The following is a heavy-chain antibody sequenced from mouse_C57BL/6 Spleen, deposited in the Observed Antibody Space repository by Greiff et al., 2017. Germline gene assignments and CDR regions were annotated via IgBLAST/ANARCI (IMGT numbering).Heavy chain of an antibody. V-gene: IGHV1-82*01. J-gene: IGHJ1*03. CDR2: IYPGDGDT. CDR1: GYAFSSSW. D-gene: IGHD1-1*01. Sequence: VQLQQSGPELVKPGPSVKISCKASGYAFSSSWMNWVKQRPGKGLEWIGRIYPGDGDTNYNGKFKGKATLTADKSSSTAYMQLSSLTSEDSAVYFCAREGITKWYFDVWGTGTTVTVSS. CDR3: AREGITKWYFDV.